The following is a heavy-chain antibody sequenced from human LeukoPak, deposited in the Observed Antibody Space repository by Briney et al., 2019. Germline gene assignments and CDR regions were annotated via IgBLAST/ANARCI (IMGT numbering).Heavy chain of an antibody. V-gene: IGHV4-59*08. CDR2: IYYSGST. CDR3: ARLSHDYGDYGRGYFDY. CDR1: GGSISSYY. Sequence: PSETLSLTCTVSGGSISSYYWSWIRQPPGKGLEWIGYIYYSGSTNYNPSLKSRVTISVDTSKNQFSLKLSSVTAADTAVYYCARLSHDYGDYGRGYFDYWGQGTLVTVSS. J-gene: IGHJ4*02. D-gene: IGHD4-17*01.